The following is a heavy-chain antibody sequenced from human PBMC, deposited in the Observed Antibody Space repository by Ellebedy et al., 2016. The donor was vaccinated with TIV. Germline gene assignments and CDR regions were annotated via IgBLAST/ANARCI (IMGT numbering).Heavy chain of an antibody. CDR3: ARANTITIFGVVINDAFDI. V-gene: IGHV1-8*01. CDR2: MNPNSGNT. Sequence: ASVKVSCXASGYTFTSYDINWVRQATGQGLEWMGWMNPNSGNTGYAQKFQGRVTMTRNTSISTAYMELSSLRSEDTAVYYCARANTITIFGVVINDAFDIWGQGTMVTVSS. D-gene: IGHD3-3*01. J-gene: IGHJ3*02. CDR1: GYTFTSYD.